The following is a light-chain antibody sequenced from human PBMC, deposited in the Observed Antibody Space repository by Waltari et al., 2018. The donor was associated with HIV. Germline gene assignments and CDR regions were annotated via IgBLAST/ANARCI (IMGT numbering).Light chain of an antibody. CDR1: QSLIYTVGNTY. V-gene: IGKV2-30*01. J-gene: IGKJ1*01. CDR2: KIS. CDR3: MQSTHWPGT. Sequence: EAVLTQSPVSLSVALGRPASISCISSQSLIYTVGNTYLNWFHQRPGQSPRRLIYKISNRDSGVPDRFSGSGSVTEFTLHISRVEAEDVGIFYCMQSTHWPGTFGQGTKVEIQ.